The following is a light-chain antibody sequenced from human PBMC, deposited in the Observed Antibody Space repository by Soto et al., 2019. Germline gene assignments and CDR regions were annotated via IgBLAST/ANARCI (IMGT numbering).Light chain of an antibody. CDR2: EAS. V-gene: IGKV3-20*01. CDR1: QSITGNN. CDR3: QHYANSLWT. J-gene: IGKJ1*01. Sequence: EILLTQSPGTLSSSPGERATLSCRASQSITGNNLVWYQQKPGQAPRLLIYEASIRATGIPDRFSGSGSGTDFTLTISRLEPDDFAVYYCQHYANSLWTFVQGTKVEVK.